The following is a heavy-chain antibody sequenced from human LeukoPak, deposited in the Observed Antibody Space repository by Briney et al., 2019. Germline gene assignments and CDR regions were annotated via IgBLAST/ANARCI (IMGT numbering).Heavy chain of an antibody. J-gene: IGHJ6*02. D-gene: IGHD1-26*01. CDR2: ISSSSRTI. Sequence: GGSLRLSCEASGFTFNTYSMNWVRQAPGKGLEWVSHISSSSRTIYYADSVKGRFTISRDNAKNSLYLQMNSLRAEDTAVYYCARVGGSYGMDVWGQGTTVTVSS. CDR1: GFTFNTYS. V-gene: IGHV3-48*01. CDR3: ARVGGSYGMDV.